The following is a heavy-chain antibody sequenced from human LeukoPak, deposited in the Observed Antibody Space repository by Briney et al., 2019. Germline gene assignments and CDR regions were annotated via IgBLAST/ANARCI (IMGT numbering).Heavy chain of an antibody. Sequence: GSLRLSCAASGFTFSTYSMNWVRQAPGKGLEWVSYISSSSSTIYYADSVKGRFTISRDNAKNSLYLQVNSLRAEDTAVYYCARDFTDYVWGSYRQQGFDYWGQGTQVTVSS. CDR3: ARDFTDYVWGSYRQQGFDY. D-gene: IGHD3-16*02. V-gene: IGHV3-48*01. CDR1: GFTFSTYS. CDR2: ISSSSSTI. J-gene: IGHJ4*02.